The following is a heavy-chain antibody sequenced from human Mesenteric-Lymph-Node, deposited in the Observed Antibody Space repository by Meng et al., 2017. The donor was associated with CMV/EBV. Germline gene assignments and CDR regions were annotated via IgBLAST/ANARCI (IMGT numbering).Heavy chain of an antibody. Sequence: ASVKVSCKASGYTFTNYGIIWVRQAPGQGPEWMGWINPDSGGTSYAQKFQDRVTMTRDTSISTAYMELSRLRSDDTAVYYCATPRYDFWSDHDYWGQGTTVTVSS. V-gene: IGHV1-2*02. CDR3: ATPRYDFWSDHDY. D-gene: IGHD3-3*01. CDR2: INPDSGGT. CDR1: GYTFTNYG. J-gene: IGHJ4*02.